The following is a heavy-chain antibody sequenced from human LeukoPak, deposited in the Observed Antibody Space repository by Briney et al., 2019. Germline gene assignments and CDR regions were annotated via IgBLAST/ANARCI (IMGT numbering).Heavy chain of an antibody. Sequence: PETLSLTCTVSGGSISSYYWSWIRQPPGKGLEWIGYIYYSGSTSYNPSLKSRVTISVDTSKNQFSLKLSSVTAADTAVYYCARDSDSSGLDFDYWGQGTLVTVSS. CDR1: GGSISSYY. D-gene: IGHD3-22*01. CDR2: IYYSGST. CDR3: ARDSDSSGLDFDY. V-gene: IGHV4-59*01. J-gene: IGHJ4*02.